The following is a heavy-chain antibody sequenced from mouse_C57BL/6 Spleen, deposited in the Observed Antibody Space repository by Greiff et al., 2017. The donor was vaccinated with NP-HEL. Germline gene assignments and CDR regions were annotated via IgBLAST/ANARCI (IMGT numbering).Heavy chain of an antibody. Sequence: QVQLKQPGAELVRPGSSVKLSCKASGYTFTSYWMDWVKQRPGQGLEWIGNIYPSDSETHYNQKFKDKATLTVDKSSSTAYMQLSSLTSEDSAVYYCARPGYLGDYAMDYWGQGTSVTVSS. J-gene: IGHJ4*01. V-gene: IGHV1-61*01. D-gene: IGHD4-1*01. CDR3: ARPGYLGDYAMDY. CDR2: IYPSDSET. CDR1: GYTFTSYW.